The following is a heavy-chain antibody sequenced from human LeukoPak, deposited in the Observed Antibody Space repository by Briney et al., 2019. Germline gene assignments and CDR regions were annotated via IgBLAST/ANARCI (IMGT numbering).Heavy chain of an antibody. V-gene: IGHV4-39*07. CDR2: IYYSGST. D-gene: IGHD6-19*01. Sequence: PSETLSLTCTVSGGSISSSSYYWGWIRQPPGEGLEWIGSIYYSGSTYYNPSLKSRVTMSVDTSQNQFSLKLSSVTAADTAVYYCARGRKNIAVAGRYYYYYYYMDVWGKGTTVTVSS. CDR3: ARGRKNIAVAGRYYYYYYYMDV. J-gene: IGHJ6*03. CDR1: GGSISSSSYY.